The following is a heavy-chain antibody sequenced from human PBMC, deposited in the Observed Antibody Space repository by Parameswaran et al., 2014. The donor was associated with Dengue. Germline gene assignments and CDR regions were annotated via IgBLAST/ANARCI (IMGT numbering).Heavy chain of an antibody. Sequence: VRQAPGRGWEWVAVISYDGSNKYYADSVKGRFTISRDNSKNTLYLQMNSLRAEDTAVYYCARGRSVVAAQHNYGMDVWGQGTTVTVSS. V-gene: IGHV3-30-3*01. J-gene: IGHJ6*02. D-gene: IGHD2-15*01. CDR3: ARGRSVVAAQHNYGMDV. CDR2: ISYDGSNK.